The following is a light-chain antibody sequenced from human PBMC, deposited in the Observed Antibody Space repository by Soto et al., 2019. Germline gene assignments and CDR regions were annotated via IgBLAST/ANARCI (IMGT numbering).Light chain of an antibody. V-gene: IGLV2-14*01. CDR2: DAS. Sequence: QSALTQPASVSGSPGQSITISCTGTSSDVGGYNYVSWYQQHPGKAPKLMIYDASNRPSGVSNRFSGSKSGNTASLTISGLQAEDEADYYCSSYTSSSWVFGGGTQLTVL. J-gene: IGLJ3*02. CDR1: SSDVGGYNY. CDR3: SSYTSSSWV.